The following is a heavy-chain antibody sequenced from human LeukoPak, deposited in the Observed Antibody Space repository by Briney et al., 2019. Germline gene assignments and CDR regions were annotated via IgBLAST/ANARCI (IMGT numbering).Heavy chain of an antibody. CDR2: IYYSGTT. CDR1: GGSISPYY. Sequence: SETLSLTCTVSGGSISPYYWSWIRQPPGKGLEWIGYIYYSGTTNYNPSLKSRVTMSVDRSNNHLSQRLTSVTAADTALYYCARHSYNYYGLDVWGQGTTITVSS. J-gene: IGHJ6*02. V-gene: IGHV4-59*08. CDR3: ARHSYNYYGLDV.